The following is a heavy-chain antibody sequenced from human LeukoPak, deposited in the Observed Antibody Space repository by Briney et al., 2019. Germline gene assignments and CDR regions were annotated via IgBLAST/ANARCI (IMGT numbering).Heavy chain of an antibody. J-gene: IGHJ4*02. CDR3: ARDDSSGYYYFEY. CDR2: INPNSGGT. Sequence: ASVKVSCKASGYTFTGYYKHWVRQAPGQGLEWMGWINPNSGGTNYAQKFQGRVTMTRDTSISTAYMELSRLRSDDTAVYYCARDDSSGYYYFEYWGQGTLVTVSS. CDR1: GYTFTGYY. V-gene: IGHV1-2*02. D-gene: IGHD3-22*01.